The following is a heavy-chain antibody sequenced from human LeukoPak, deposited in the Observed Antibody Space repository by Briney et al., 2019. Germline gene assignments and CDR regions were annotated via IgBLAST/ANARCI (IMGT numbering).Heavy chain of an antibody. Sequence: GGSLRLSCAASGFTFSSYGMSWVRQAPGKGLEWVSAISGSGGSTYYADSVKGRFTISRDNSKNTLYLQMNSLRAEDTAVYYCAKDISSWPQTFDYWGQGTLVTVSS. J-gene: IGHJ4*02. D-gene: IGHD6-13*01. CDR1: GFTFSSYG. V-gene: IGHV3-23*01. CDR2: ISGSGGST. CDR3: AKDISSWPQTFDY.